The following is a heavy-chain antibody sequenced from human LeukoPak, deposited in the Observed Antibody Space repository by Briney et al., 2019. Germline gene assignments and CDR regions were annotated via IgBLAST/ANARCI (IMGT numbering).Heavy chain of an antibody. D-gene: IGHD2-15*01. V-gene: IGHV4-34*01. Sequence: SETLSLTCVVYGGSFNYFYGTWIRQAPGKGLEWIGEINHGGDANDYPTRKGRVTISLDTSKKQFSPKLSSMTAADTGVYLRSYTDSRGPRKFILSWGQGTRVTVSS. CDR3: SYTDSRGPRKFILS. CDR1: GGSFNYFY. J-gene: IGHJ5*02. CDR2: INHGGDA.